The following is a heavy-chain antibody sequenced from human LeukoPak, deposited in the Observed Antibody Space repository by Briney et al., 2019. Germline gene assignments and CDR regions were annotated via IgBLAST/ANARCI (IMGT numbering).Heavy chain of an antibody. CDR3: ATGKDYSQRGRANWFDP. CDR2: FDPEDGET. V-gene: IGHV1-24*01. CDR1: GYTLTELS. Sequence: GASVKVSCKVSGYTLTELSMHWVRQAPGKGLEWMGGFDPEDGETIYAQKFQGRVTMTEDTSTDTAYMELSSLRSEDTAVYYCATGKDYSQRGRANWFDPWGQGTLVTVSS. D-gene: IGHD4-11*01. J-gene: IGHJ5*02.